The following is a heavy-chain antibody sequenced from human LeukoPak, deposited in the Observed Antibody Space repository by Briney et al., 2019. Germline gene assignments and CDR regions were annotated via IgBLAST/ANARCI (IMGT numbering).Heavy chain of an antibody. V-gene: IGHV1-46*01. Sequence: ASVKVSCKASGYTFTSYYMHWVRQAPGQGLEWMGIINPSGGSTSYAQKFQGRVTMTRDMSTSTVYMELSSLRSEDTAVYYCARGGSSSWYLVFGYYYYYMDVWGKGTTVTVSS. CDR3: ARGGSSSWYLVFGYYYYYMDV. J-gene: IGHJ6*03. CDR2: INPSGGST. CDR1: GYTFTSYY. D-gene: IGHD6-13*01.